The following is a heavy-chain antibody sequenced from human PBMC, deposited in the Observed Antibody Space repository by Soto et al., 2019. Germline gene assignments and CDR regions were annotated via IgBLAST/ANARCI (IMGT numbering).Heavy chain of an antibody. CDR3: AKVRSGGSGYMDD. Sequence: GGSLRISCAASGFTFSLYSMNWVRQAPGKGLEWVASTSDSGHYIYYGDSVRGRFTISRDNAKNSLYLQMNSLRVEDTALYYCAKVRSGGSGYMDDWGQGALVTVSS. CDR1: GFTFSLYS. CDR2: TSDSGHYI. V-gene: IGHV3-21*01. J-gene: IGHJ4*01. D-gene: IGHD2-15*01.